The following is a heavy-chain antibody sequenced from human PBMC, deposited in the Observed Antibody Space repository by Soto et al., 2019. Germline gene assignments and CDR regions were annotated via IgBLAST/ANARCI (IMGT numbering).Heavy chain of an antibody. D-gene: IGHD3-10*01. Sequence: SGPTLVNPTQTLMLTCNFSGFSLSTYGVGVGWIRRPPGKALEWLALIYWDDDTRFSPSLNSRLAITKDTSKSQVVLTMTHMDPVDTATYYCAHRPGFSMAFDYWGPGSLVTVSS. CDR1: GFSLSTYGVG. V-gene: IGHV2-5*02. CDR2: IYWDDDT. CDR3: AHRPGFSMAFDY. J-gene: IGHJ4*02.